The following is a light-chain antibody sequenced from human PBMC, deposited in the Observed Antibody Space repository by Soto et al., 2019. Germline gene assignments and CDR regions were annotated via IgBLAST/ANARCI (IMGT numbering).Light chain of an antibody. CDR2: DAS. V-gene: IGKV3-11*01. J-gene: IGKJ3*01. Sequence: EIVLTQSPATLSLSPGERATLACRASQSVSTYLAWYQQRPGQPPRLLIYDASSRATGIPARFSGSGSGTDFTLTISSLETEDIAVYYCQQRSNWPLVTFGPGTRVDV. CDR1: QSVSTY. CDR3: QQRSNWPLVT.